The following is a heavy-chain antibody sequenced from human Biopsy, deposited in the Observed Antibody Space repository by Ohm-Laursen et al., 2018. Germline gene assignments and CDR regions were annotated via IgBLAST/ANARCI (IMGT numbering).Heavy chain of an antibody. CDR1: GGSISGYH. D-gene: IGHD2-2*01. CDR2: ISYTGGI. CDR3: ARMPHFDY. V-gene: IGHV4-59*01. Sequence: SETLSLTCTVSGGSISGYHWSWIRKSPGKGLEWLAYISYTGGITSHPSLNGRATMSLDTSKNPFSPRLIYVTAADTAVYYCARMPHFDYWGQGILVTVSS. J-gene: IGHJ4*02.